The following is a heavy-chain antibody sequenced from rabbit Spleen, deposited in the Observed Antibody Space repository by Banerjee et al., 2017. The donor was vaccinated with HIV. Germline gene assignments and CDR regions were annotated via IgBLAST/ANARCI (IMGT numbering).Heavy chain of an antibody. CDR3: ARGASYVSYDFDL. CDR1: GFSFSSNYY. Sequence: QSLEESGGDLVQPEGSLTLTCTASGFSFSSNYYMCWVRQAPGKGLEWIACIYGGSGGDTNYASWAKGRFTITRSTSLNTVTLQMTSLTAADTATYFCARGASYVSYDFDLWGPGTLVTVS. CDR2: IYGGSGGDT. D-gene: IGHD5-1*01. J-gene: IGHJ4*01. V-gene: IGHV1S40*01.